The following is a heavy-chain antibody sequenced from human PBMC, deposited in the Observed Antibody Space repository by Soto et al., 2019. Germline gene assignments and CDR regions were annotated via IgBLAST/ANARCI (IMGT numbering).Heavy chain of an antibody. V-gene: IGHV3-7*03. D-gene: IGHD1-26*01. CDR1: GFTFSDYW. J-gene: IGHJ4*02. CDR3: ARVVSGSYYTCVGHFDF. CDR2: IRQDGSQI. Sequence: PGGTLRLSCEASGFTFSDYWMIWVRQAPGRGLEWVANIRQDGSQINSVDSVKGRFTISRDNAKNSLFLQMNSLRAEDTALYYCARVVSGSYYTCVGHFDFWRQGVLVTVFS.